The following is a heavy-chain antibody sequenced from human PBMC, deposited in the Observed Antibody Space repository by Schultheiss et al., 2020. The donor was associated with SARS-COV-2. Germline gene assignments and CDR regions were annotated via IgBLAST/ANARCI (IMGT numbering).Heavy chain of an antibody. J-gene: IGHJ4*02. CDR1: GGSFSGYY. CDR2: INNSGST. Sequence: SETLSLTCAVYGGSFSGYYWSWIRQPPGKGLEWIGEINNSGSTNYNPSLKSRVTISVDTSKNQFSLKLSSVTAADTAVYYCARGRSSRGFTPPSGRWGQGTLVTVSS. V-gene: IGHV4-34*01. CDR3: ARGRSSRGFTPPSGR. D-gene: IGHD6-13*01.